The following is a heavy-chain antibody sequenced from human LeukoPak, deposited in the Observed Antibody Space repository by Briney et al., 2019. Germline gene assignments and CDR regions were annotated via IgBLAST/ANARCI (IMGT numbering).Heavy chain of an antibody. CDR1: GGTFISYA. J-gene: IGHJ6*03. CDR3: ARGERADIVVVENYYYYYYMDV. D-gene: IGHD2-2*01. V-gene: IGHV1-69*13. Sequence: GASVKVSCKASGGTFISYAISWVRQAPGQGLEWMGGIIPIFGTANYAQKFQGRVTITADESTSTAYMELSSLRSEDTAVYYCARGERADIVVVENYYYYYYMDVWGKGTTVTISS. CDR2: IIPIFGTA.